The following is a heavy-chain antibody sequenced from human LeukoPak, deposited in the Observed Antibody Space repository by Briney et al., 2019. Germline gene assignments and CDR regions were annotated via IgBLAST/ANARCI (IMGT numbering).Heavy chain of an antibody. D-gene: IGHD1-26*01. Sequence: GGSLRLSCAASGFTFSSYAMHWVRQAPGKGLEWVSSISSSSSYIYYADSVKGRFTISRDNAKNSLYLQMNSLRAEDTAVYYYARDLGGSYLSTWFDPWGQGTLVTVSS. CDR2: ISSSSSYI. CDR1: GFTFSSYA. CDR3: ARDLGGSYLSTWFDP. J-gene: IGHJ5*02. V-gene: IGHV3-21*01.